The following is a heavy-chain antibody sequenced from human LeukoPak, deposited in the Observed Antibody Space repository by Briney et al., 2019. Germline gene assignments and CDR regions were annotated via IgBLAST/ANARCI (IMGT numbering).Heavy chain of an antibody. CDR3: ARQKASSSWYYFDL. D-gene: IGHD6-13*01. V-gene: IGHV4-39*01. CDR1: GGSISSSNYY. J-gene: IGHJ4*02. Sequence: SETLSLTCTVSGGSISSSNYYWGWIRQPPGKGLEWIGSLDYTGSTYSNPSLNSRVTISVDTSKNQFSLKLSSVTAADTALYFCARQKASSSWYYFDLWGQGTLVTVPS. CDR2: LDYTGST.